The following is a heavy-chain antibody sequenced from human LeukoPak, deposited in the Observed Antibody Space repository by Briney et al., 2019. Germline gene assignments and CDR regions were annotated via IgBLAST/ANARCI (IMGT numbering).Heavy chain of an antibody. Sequence: GGSLRLSCAASGFTFDDYAMHWVRQAPGKGLEWVSGISWNSGSIGYADSVKGRFTISRDNAKNPLYLQMNSLRAEDTALYYCAKDAVRRDGYNFRAFDIWGQGTMVTVSS. J-gene: IGHJ3*02. CDR3: AKDAVRRDGYNFRAFDI. D-gene: IGHD5-24*01. CDR1: GFTFDDYA. CDR2: ISWNSGSI. V-gene: IGHV3-9*01.